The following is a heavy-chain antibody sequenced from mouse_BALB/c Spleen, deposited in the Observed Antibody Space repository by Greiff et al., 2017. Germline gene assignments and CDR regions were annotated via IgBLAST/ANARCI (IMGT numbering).Heavy chain of an antibody. D-gene: IGHD2-4*01. J-gene: IGHJ2*01. Sequence: VQLQESGAELVRPGTSVKVSCKASGYAFTNYLIEWVKQRPGQGLEWIGVINPGSGGTNYNEKFKGKATLTADKSSSTAYMQLSSLTSDDSAVYFCAREGGLRRDYWGQGTTLTVSS. CDR3: AREGGLRRDY. CDR2: INPGSGGT. CDR1: GYAFTNYL. V-gene: IGHV1-54*01.